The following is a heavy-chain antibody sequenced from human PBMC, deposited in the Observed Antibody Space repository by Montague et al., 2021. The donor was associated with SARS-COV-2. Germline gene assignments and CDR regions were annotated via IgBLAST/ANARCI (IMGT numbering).Heavy chain of an antibody. D-gene: IGHD3-3*01. J-gene: IGHJ6*02. Sequence: SETLFLTCAVYGGSFSTYYWTWIRQSPGKGLEWIGNIDHGGTTNXNPSLKSRVSISVDTSSSQFSLYLTSVTAADAAVYYCARDQTVLEWIWYGMDVWGPGTTVTVSS. CDR1: GGSFSTYY. CDR2: IDHGGTT. V-gene: IGHV4-34*01. CDR3: ARDQTVLEWIWYGMDV.